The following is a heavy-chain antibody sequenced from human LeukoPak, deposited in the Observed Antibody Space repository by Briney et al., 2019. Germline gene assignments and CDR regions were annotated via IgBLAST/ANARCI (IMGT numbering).Heavy chain of an antibody. CDR2: ISTYNGHT. D-gene: IGHD3-10*01. CDR3: AVLYGSGKPIPYYYYMDV. V-gene: IGHV1-18*01. Sequence: ASVKVSCKASGYTFNNYGISWVRQAPGQGREWMGWISTYNGHTKYAQKFQGRVTMTTDTSTSTVYMGLRSLRSEDTAVYYCAVLYGSGKPIPYYYYMDVWGKGTTVTISS. J-gene: IGHJ6*03. CDR1: GYTFNNYG.